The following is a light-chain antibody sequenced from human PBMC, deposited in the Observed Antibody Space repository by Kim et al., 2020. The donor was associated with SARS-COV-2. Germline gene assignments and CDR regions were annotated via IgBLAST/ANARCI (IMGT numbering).Light chain of an antibody. CDR1: SNDVGGYNY. Sequence: VQSVTISCTGTSNDVGGYNYVSWYQHHPGKAPKLMICDVSKRPSGVPDRFSGSKSGNTASLTISGLQAEDEADYFCCSYAGGYTWLFGGGTKLTVL. CDR3: CSYAGGYTWL. CDR2: DVS. V-gene: IGLV2-11*01. J-gene: IGLJ3*02.